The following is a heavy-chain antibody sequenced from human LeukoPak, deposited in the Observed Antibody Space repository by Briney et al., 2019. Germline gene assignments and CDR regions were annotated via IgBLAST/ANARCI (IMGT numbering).Heavy chain of an antibody. J-gene: IGHJ4*02. Sequence: GGSLRLSCAASGFTFSSYAMSWVRQAPGKGLEWVSAISGSGGSTYYADSVKGRFTISRDNSKNTLYLQMNSLRAEDTAVYYCAKDLTKYGDYDGYFDYWGQGTLVTVSS. D-gene: IGHD4-17*01. CDR3: AKDLTKYGDYDGYFDY. V-gene: IGHV3-23*01. CDR2: ISGSGGST. CDR1: GFTFSSYA.